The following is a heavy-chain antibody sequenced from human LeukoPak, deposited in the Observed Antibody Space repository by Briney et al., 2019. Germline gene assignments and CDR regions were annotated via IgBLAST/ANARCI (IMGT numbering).Heavy chain of an antibody. Sequence: GGSLRLSCAASGFSFSDYSMSWVRQAPGKVLEWVAGLGRSSKTYYADSVKGRFSISRDNSKDTVYLQMNSLRDEDTAIYYCVKDRPCDTCMPMDAWGQGTTVTVSS. CDR1: GFSFSDYS. J-gene: IGHJ6*02. CDR3: VKDRPCDTCMPMDA. D-gene: IGHD2-2*01. CDR2: LGRSSKT. V-gene: IGHV3-23*01.